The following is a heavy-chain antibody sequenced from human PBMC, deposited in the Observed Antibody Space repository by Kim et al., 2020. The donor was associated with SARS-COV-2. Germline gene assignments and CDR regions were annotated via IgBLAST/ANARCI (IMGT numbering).Heavy chain of an antibody. CDR2: IRSKANSYAT. CDR1: GFTFSGSA. CDR3: FTFGGVIVMVY. V-gene: IGHV3-73*01. Sequence: GGSLRLSCAASGFTFSGSAMHWVRQASGKGLEWFGRIRSKANSYATAYAASVKGRFTISRDDSKNTAYLQMNSLKTEDTAVYYCFTFGGVIVMVYWGQGTLVTVSS. J-gene: IGHJ4*02. D-gene: IGHD3-16*02.